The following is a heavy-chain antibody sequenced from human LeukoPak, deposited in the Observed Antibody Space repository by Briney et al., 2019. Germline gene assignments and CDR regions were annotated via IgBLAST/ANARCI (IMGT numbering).Heavy chain of an antibody. Sequence: SETLSLTCAVYGGSFSGYYWSWIRQPPGKVLEWIGEINHSGSTNYNPSLKSRVTISVDTSKNQFSLKLSSVTAADTAVYYCASGGWVVVPAAIYYFDYWGQGTLVTVSS. CDR1: GGSFSGYY. D-gene: IGHD2-2*01. V-gene: IGHV4-34*01. J-gene: IGHJ4*02. CDR2: INHSGST. CDR3: ASGGWVVVPAAIYYFDY.